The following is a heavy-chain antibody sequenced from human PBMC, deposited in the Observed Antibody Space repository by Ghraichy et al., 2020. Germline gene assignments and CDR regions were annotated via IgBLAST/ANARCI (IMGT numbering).Heavy chain of an antibody. J-gene: IGHJ3*02. CDR2: IYYSGST. Sequence: SETLSLTCTVSGGSISSYYWSWIRQPPGKGLEWIGYIYYSGSTNYNPSLKSRVTISADTSKNQFSLKLSSLTAADTAVYYCARPRTAMARLEVFDIWGQGTMVTVSS. CDR1: GGSISSYY. D-gene: IGHD5-18*01. CDR3: ARPRTAMARLEVFDI. V-gene: IGHV4-59*08.